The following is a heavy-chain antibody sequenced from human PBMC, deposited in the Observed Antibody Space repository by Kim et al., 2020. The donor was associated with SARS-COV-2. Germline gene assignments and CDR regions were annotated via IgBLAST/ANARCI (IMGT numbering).Heavy chain of an antibody. Sequence: GGSLRLSCAASGFTFSSYEMNWVRQAPGKGLEWVSYISSSGSTIYYADSVKGRFTISRDNAKNSLYLQMNSLRAEDTAVYYCAREAYYDSSGYLREGSEAFDYWGQGTLVTVSS. CDR2: ISSSGSTI. D-gene: IGHD3-22*01. CDR3: AREAYYDSSGYLREGSEAFDY. CDR1: GFTFSSYE. J-gene: IGHJ4*02. V-gene: IGHV3-48*03.